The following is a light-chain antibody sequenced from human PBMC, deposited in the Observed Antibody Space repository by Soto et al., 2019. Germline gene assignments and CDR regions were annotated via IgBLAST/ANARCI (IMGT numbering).Light chain of an antibody. CDR3: QQYGSLYT. CDR1: QSVGSSY. V-gene: IGKV3-20*01. Sequence: EIVLTQSPGTLSLSPGERATLSCRASQSVGSSYLAWYQQKPGQAPRLLIYGASSRATGTPDRFSGSGSWTDFTLTIRRLEPEDCAVYYCQQYGSLYTFGQGTKLEIK. J-gene: IGKJ2*01. CDR2: GAS.